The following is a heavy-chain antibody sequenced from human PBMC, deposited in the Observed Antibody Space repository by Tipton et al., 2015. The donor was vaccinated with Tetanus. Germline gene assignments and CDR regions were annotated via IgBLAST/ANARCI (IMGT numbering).Heavy chain of an antibody. J-gene: IGHJ6*02. V-gene: IGHV5-10-1*01. CDR1: GYSFTTYW. CDR2: IDPSDSST. Sequence: MQLVQSGAEVKKPGESLTISCKGSGYSFTTYWISWVRQMPGKGLEWMGRIDPSDSSTNYSPSFQGHVTISVDKSSSTAYLQWSSLKASDTAIYSCARRNNPKLYYSYGMDVWGQGTTVTVSS. CDR3: ARRNNPKLYYSYGMDV. D-gene: IGHD1/OR15-1a*01.